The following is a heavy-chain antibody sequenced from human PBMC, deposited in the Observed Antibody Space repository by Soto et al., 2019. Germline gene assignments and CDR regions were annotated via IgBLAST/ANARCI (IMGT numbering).Heavy chain of an antibody. Sequence: QVQLVQSGAEVKKPGASVKVSCKASGYTFTSYDINWVRQATGQGLEWMGWMNPNSGNTGYAQKFQGRLKMTRNNSKGTAYMELSSLRSEDTAVYYCARRGYSSSWYYYYYYGMDVWGQGTTVTVSS. CDR1: GYTFTSYD. CDR2: MNPNSGNT. CDR3: ARRGYSSSWYYYYYYGMDV. D-gene: IGHD6-13*01. V-gene: IGHV1-8*01. J-gene: IGHJ6*01.